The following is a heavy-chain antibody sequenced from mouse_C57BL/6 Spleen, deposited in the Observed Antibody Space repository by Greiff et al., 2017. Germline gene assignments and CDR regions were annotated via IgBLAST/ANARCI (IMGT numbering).Heavy chain of an antibody. J-gene: IGHJ4*01. Sequence: EVQLKESGTVLARPGASVKMSCKTSGYTFTSYWMHWVKQRPGQGLEWIGAIYPGNSDTSYNQKFKGKAKLTAVTSASTAYMELSRLTNEDSAVYYCTRTAQTHYAMDYWGQGTSVTVSS. CDR3: TRTAQTHYAMDY. V-gene: IGHV1-5*01. D-gene: IGHD3-2*02. CDR2: IYPGNSDT. CDR1: GYTFTSYW.